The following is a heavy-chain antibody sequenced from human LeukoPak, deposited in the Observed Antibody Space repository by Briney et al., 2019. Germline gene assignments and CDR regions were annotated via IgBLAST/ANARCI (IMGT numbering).Heavy chain of an antibody. J-gene: IGHJ6*03. Sequence: HPGGSLRLSCAASGFTFDDYAMHWVRQAPGKGLKWVSLISWDGGSTYYADSVKGRFTISRDNSKNSLYLQMNSLRADDTALYYCATGDPGYCSSTSCFHMDIWGKGTTVTVSS. CDR2: ISWDGGST. V-gene: IGHV3-43D*04. CDR3: ATGDPGYCSSTSCFHMDI. CDR1: GFTFDDYA. D-gene: IGHD2-2*01.